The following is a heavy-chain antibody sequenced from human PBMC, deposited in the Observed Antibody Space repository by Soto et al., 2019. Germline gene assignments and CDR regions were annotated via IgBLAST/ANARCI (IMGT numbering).Heavy chain of an antibody. V-gene: IGHV4-61*01. CDR1: GGAVSSGTYY. CDR2: IYFTGST. Sequence: SETLSLTCTVSGGAVSSGTYYWSWIRQPPGKGLEWIGHIYFTGSTNYNPSLKSRVTMSLDTSRNQFSLKLSSVTAADTAVYYCTRGPPRVQWFDPWGLGTLVTVPQ. CDR3: TRGPPRVQWFDP. J-gene: IGHJ5*02.